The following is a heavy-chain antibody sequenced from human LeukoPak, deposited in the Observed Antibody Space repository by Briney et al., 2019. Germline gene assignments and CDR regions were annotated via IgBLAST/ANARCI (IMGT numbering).Heavy chain of an antibody. V-gene: IGHV3-48*03. J-gene: IGHJ3*02. Sequence: GGSLRLSCAASGFTFSSYEMNWVRQAPGKGLEWVSYISSSGSTIYYADSVKGRFTISRDNAKNSLYLQMNSLRAEDTAVYYCAREESGYSSSTSCDAFDIWGQGTMVTVSS. CDR3: AREESGYSSSTSCDAFDI. CDR2: ISSSGSTI. D-gene: IGHD2-2*01. CDR1: GFTFSSYE.